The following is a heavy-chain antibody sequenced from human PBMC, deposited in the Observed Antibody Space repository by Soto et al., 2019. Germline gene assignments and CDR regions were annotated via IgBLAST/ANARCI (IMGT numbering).Heavy chain of an antibody. J-gene: IGHJ6*02. D-gene: IGHD3-22*01. CDR3: ATEYYYDSSCYYSIYYGMDV. CDR2: ISYDGSNK. V-gene: IGHV3-30*03. CDR1: GFTFSSYG. Sequence: QVQLVESGGGVVQPGRSLRLSCAASGFTFSSYGMHWVRQAPGKGLEWVAVISYDGSNKYYADSVKGRFTISRDNSKNTLYLQMNSLRAEDTAVYYCATEYYYDSSCYYSIYYGMDVWGQGTTVTVSS.